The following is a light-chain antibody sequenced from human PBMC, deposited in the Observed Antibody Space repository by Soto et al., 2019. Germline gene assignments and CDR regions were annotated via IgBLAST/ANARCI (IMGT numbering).Light chain of an antibody. V-gene: IGLV2-14*01. J-gene: IGLJ1*01. Sequence: SVLTQPASVSGSPGQSITISCTGTSSDVGGYNYVSWYQQHPGKAPKLMIYDVSNRPSGVSNRFSGSKSGNTASLTISGLQAEDVADYYCSSYTSSSTSYVFGTGTRSPS. CDR3: SSYTSSSTSYV. CDR1: SSDVGGYNY. CDR2: DVS.